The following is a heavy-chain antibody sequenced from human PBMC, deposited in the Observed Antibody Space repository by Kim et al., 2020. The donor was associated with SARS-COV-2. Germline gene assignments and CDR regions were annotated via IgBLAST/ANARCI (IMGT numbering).Heavy chain of an antibody. Sequence: GGSLRLSCAASGFTFDDYAMHWVRQAPGKGLEWVSGISWNSGSIGYADSVKGRFTISRDNAKNSLYLQMNSLRAEDTALYYCAKGRAVVWFGELLAGAFDIWGQGTMVTVSS. CDR1: GFTFDDYA. CDR3: AKGRAVVWFGELLAGAFDI. D-gene: IGHD3-10*01. J-gene: IGHJ3*02. V-gene: IGHV3-9*01. CDR2: ISWNSGSI.